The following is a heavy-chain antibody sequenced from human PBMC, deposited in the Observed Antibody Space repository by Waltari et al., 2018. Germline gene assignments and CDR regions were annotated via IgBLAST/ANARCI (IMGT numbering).Heavy chain of an antibody. CDR2: INYSGST. V-gene: IGHV4-30-4*08. CDR3: ARDRSTVTSYYYYMDV. D-gene: IGHD4-4*01. Sequence: QVQLQESGPGLVKPSQTLSLTCTVSGGSIRSGDYYWTWIRQAPGKGLEWIGYINYSGSTYYNPSLKSRVTMSVDTSKNQFSLKVTSVTAADTAVYYCARDRSTVTSYYYYMDVWGKGTTVTVSS. CDR1: GGSIRSGDYY. J-gene: IGHJ6*03.